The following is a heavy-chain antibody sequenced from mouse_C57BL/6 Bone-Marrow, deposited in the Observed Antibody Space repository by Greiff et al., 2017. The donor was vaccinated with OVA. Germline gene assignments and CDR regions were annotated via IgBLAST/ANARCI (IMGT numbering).Heavy chain of an antibody. CDR2: IRNKANGYTT. D-gene: IGHD2-3*01. Sequence: EVKLVESGGGLVQPGGSLSLSCAASGFTFTDYYMSWVRQPPGKALEWLGFIRNKANGYTTEYSASVKGRFTISRDNSQSILYLQMNALRAEDSATYYCARYRWVPYWYFDVWGTGTTVTVSS. V-gene: IGHV7-3*01. J-gene: IGHJ1*03. CDR1: GFTFTDYY. CDR3: ARYRWVPYWYFDV.